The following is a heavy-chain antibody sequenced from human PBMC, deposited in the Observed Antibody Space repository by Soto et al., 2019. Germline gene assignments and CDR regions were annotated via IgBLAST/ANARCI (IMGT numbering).Heavy chain of an antibody. CDR1: GVSISSGNW. Sequence: PXATLSLTCAVSGVSISSGNWWTWFRQSPQRGLEYIGEIFHDGTANYYPSFERRVAISVDTSKNQFSLKLTSVTAADTAIYFCARLLYDNRLNYMYFDFWGQGTLVTVSS. D-gene: IGHD3-10*01. J-gene: IGHJ4*02. CDR3: ARLLYDNRLNYMYFDF. V-gene: IGHV4-4*01. CDR2: IFHDGTA.